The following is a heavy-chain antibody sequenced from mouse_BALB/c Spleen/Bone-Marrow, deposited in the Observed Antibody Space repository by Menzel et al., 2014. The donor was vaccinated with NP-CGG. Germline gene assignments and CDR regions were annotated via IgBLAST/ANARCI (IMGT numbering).Heavy chain of an antibody. CDR1: GYTFTSYW. CDR2: INPSNGRT. V-gene: IGHV1S81*02. D-gene: IGHD2-3*01. CDR3: ARYDGPAWFAY. Sequence: VQGVESGAGLVKPGASVKLPCKASGYTFTSYWIHWVKLRPGQGLEWIGEINPSNGRTNYNEKFKNKATLTVDKSSSTAYIQLSSLTSEDSAVYYCARYDGPAWFAYWGQGTLVTVSA. J-gene: IGHJ3*01.